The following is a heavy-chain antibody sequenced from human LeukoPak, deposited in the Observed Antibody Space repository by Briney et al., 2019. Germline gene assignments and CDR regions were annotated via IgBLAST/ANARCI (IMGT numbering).Heavy chain of an antibody. Sequence: ASVKVSCKASGYTFNTYGITWVRQATGQGLEWMGWMNPNSGNTGYAQKFQGRVTMTRNTSISTAYMELSSLRSEDTAVYYCARLTTVTSYYYYMDVWGKGTTVTISS. CDR1: GYTFNTYG. CDR2: MNPNSGNT. CDR3: ARLTTVTSYYYYMDV. J-gene: IGHJ6*03. D-gene: IGHD4-17*01. V-gene: IGHV1-8*02.